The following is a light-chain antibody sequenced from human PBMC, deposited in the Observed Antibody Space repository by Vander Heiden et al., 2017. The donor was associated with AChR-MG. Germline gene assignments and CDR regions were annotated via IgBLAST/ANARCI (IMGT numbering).Light chain of an antibody. CDR2: AAS. J-gene: IGKJ4*01. CDR1: QSISSY. CDR3: QQSYSTPRLT. Sequence: DSQMTQSPSSLSASVGDRVTITCRASQSISSYLNWYQQKPGKAPKLLIYAASRLQSGVPSRFSGSGSGTDFTLTISSLQPEDFATYYCQQSYSTPRLTFGGGTKVEIK. V-gene: IGKV1-39*01.